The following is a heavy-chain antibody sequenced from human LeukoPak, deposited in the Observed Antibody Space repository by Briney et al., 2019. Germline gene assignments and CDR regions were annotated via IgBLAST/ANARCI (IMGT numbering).Heavy chain of an antibody. V-gene: IGHV3-48*03. CDR2: ISRTGNSI. Sequence: GGSLRLSCAAYGFTLSSYEMNWVRLAPGKGLEWISYISRTGNSIYYADSVKGRFTISRDSAKNSLYLQMNSLRAEDTAVYYCARGPYSSNWYVDYWGQGTLVTVAS. D-gene: IGHD6-13*01. J-gene: IGHJ4*02. CDR3: ARGPYSSNWYVDY. CDR1: GFTLSSYE.